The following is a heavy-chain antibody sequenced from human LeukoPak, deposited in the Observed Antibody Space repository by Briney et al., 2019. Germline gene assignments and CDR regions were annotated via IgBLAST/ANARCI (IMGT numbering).Heavy chain of an antibody. D-gene: IGHD6-19*01. CDR3: ARDLYNSGGDY. Sequence: PGGSLRLSCAASGFSFSIYTMNWVRQAPGKGLEWLSYINSDSGTIYYAASVKGRFTISRDNAKNSLHLQMNSLRDEDTAVYYCARDLYNSGGDYWGQGTLVTVSS. V-gene: IGHV3-48*02. CDR1: GFSFSIYT. J-gene: IGHJ4*02. CDR2: INSDSGTI.